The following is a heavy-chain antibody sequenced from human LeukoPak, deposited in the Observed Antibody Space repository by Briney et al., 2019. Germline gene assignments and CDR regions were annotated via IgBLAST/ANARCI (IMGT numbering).Heavy chain of an antibody. D-gene: IGHD3-22*01. J-gene: IGHJ4*02. CDR2: IYHSGST. Sequence: SETLSLTCAVSGYSISSGYYWGWIRQPPGKGLEWIGSIYHSGSTYYNPSLKSRVTISVGTSKNQFSLKLSSVTAADTAVYYCARLFYYDSSGYYPFGGFDYWGQGTLVTVSS. V-gene: IGHV4-38-2*01. CDR3: ARLFYYDSSGYYPFGGFDY. CDR1: GYSISSGYY.